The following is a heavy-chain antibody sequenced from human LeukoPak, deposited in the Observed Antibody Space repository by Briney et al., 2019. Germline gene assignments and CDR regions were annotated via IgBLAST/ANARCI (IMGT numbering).Heavy chain of an antibody. J-gene: IGHJ2*01. V-gene: IGHV4-59*02. CDR2: VYYSGSA. CDR1: GDSVTTYY. CDR3: ARATVTGDWYFDL. Sequence: SETLSLTCTVSGDSVTTYYWSWIRQPPGKGLEWLGYVYYSGSATYNPSLKSRVTISVDTSKNQFSLRLSSVTAADTAVYYCARATVTGDWYFDLWGRGTLVTVSS. D-gene: IGHD4-17*01.